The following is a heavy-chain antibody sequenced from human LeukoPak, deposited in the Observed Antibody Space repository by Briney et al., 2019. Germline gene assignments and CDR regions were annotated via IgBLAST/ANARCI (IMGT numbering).Heavy chain of an antibody. Sequence: EASVKVSCKASGYTFTSYDINWVRQATGQGLEWMGWMNPNSGNTGYARKFQGRVTMTRNTSISTAYMELSSLRSEDTAVYYCARAGGYCGRISCPYYFDYWGQGSLVAVSS. D-gene: IGHD2-15*01. V-gene: IGHV1-8*01. CDR1: GYTFTSYD. CDR2: MNPNSGNT. CDR3: ARAGGYCGRISCPYYFDY. J-gene: IGHJ4*02.